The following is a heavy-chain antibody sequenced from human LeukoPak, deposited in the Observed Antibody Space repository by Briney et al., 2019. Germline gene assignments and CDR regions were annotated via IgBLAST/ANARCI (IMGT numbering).Heavy chain of an antibody. V-gene: IGHV1-18*01. D-gene: IGHD3-10*01. Sequence: ASVKVSCKASGYTFTSYGISRVRQAPGQGLEWMGWISAYNGNTNYAQNFQGRLTITTDTSASTAYMELSSLRSEDTALYFCARDLIVYGSGSYFDYWGQGTLVTVSS. CDR2: ISAYNGNT. J-gene: IGHJ4*02. CDR1: GYTFTSYG. CDR3: ARDLIVYGSGSYFDY.